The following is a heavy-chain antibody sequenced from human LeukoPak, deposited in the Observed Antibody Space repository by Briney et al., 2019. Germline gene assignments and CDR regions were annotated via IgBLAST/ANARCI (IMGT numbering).Heavy chain of an antibody. CDR1: GGSINNYF. D-gene: IGHD3-10*01. Sequence: SETLSLTCTVSGGSINNYFWSWIRQPPGKGLECIAYIYYSGSTNYNPSLKSRVTISVDTSKNQFSLKLSSVTAADTAVYYCARRYGSGSSGTFDYWGQGTLVTVSS. J-gene: IGHJ4*02. CDR3: ARRYGSGSSGTFDY. V-gene: IGHV4-59*01. CDR2: IYYSGST.